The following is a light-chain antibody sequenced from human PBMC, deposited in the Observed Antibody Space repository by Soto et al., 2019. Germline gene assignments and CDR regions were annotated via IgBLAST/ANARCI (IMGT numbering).Light chain of an antibody. CDR3: SSYAGSNNLHVL. Sequence: QSVLTQPPSASGSPGRSVTISCTGTSSDVGGYDYVSWFQQHPGKAPKLIIYEVIKRPSGVPDRFSGSKSGNTASLTVSGLQAEDEADYYCSSYAGSNNLHVLFGGGTKVTVL. V-gene: IGLV2-8*01. CDR2: EVI. J-gene: IGLJ2*01. CDR1: SSDVGGYDY.